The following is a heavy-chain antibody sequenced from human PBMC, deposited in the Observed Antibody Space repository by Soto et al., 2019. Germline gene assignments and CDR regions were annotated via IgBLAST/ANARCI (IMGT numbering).Heavy chain of an antibody. D-gene: IGHD5-18*01. Sequence: SETLSLTCAVYGGSFSGYYWSWIRQPPGKGLEWIGEINHSGSTNYNPSLKSRVTISVDTSKNQFSLKLSSVTAADTAVYYCARKLGYSYGYVGWFDPWGQGTLVTVSS. CDR1: GGSFSGYY. V-gene: IGHV4-34*01. J-gene: IGHJ5*02. CDR3: ARKLGYSYGYVGWFDP. CDR2: INHSGST.